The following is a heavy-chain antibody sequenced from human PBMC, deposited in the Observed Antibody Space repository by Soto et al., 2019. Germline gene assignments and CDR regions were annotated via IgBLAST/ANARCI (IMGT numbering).Heavy chain of an antibody. J-gene: IGHJ4*02. CDR1: VFTFSSYA. D-gene: IGHD3-10*01. V-gene: IGHV3-23*01. Sequence: LXLSCAASVFTFSSYAITWVRQAPWKGLEWVSVILNTGGDTLYADSVKGRFTISRDNSKDTLYLQMNILRVEDTAIYYCARASGESYPGSRVFDSWGQGTRVTVSS. CDR3: ARASGESYPGSRVFDS. CDR2: ILNTGGDT.